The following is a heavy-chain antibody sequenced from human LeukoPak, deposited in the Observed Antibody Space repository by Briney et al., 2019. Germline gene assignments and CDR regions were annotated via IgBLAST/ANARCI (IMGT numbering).Heavy chain of an antibody. CDR1: GFIFSNHF. CDR3: AKDPSGSAEASYFDY. Sequence: GGSLRLSCSTSGFIFSNHFMHWVRQAPGKGLEWVAVISYDGSNKYYADSVKGRFTISRDNSKNTLYLQMNSLRAEDTAVYYCAKDPSGSAEASYFDYWGQGTLVTVSS. V-gene: IGHV3-30*18. J-gene: IGHJ4*02. CDR2: ISYDGSNK. D-gene: IGHD1-26*01.